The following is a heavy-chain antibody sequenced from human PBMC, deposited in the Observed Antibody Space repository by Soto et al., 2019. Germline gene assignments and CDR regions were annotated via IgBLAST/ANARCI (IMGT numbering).Heavy chain of an antibody. D-gene: IGHD3-3*01. CDR3: ARDAHDFWSGYLCAFDI. J-gene: IGHJ3*02. CDR1: GYTFTSYG. Sequence: ASVKVSCKASGYTFTSYGISWVRQAPGQGLEWMGWISAYNGNTNYAQKLQGRVTMTTDTSTSTAYMELRSLRSDDTAVYYCARDAHDFWSGYLCAFDIWGQGTMVTVSS. V-gene: IGHV1-18*01. CDR2: ISAYNGNT.